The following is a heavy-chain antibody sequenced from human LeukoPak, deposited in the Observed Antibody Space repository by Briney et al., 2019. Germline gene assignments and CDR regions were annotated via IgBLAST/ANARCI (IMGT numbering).Heavy chain of an antibody. V-gene: IGHV3-33*01. Sequence: GRSLRLSCAASGSTFSSYGMHWVRQAPGKGLEWVAVIWYDGSNKYYADCVKGRFTISRDNSKNTLYLQMNSLRAEDTAVYYCARDTRWLQSYYFDYWGQGTLVTVSS. CDR3: ARDTRWLQSYYFDY. J-gene: IGHJ4*02. D-gene: IGHD5-24*01. CDR2: IWYDGSNK. CDR1: GSTFSSYG.